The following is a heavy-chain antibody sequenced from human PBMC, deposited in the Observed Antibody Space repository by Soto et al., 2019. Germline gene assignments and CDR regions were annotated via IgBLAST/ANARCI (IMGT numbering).Heavy chain of an antibody. CDR2: ISAYNGNT. CDR1: GYTFTSYG. J-gene: IGHJ6*02. V-gene: IGHV1-18*01. CDR3: ARAVGYYYGMDV. Sequence: EASGKVSCKASGYTFTSYGISWGGQAPGQGLEWMGWISAYNGNTNYAQKLQGRVTMTTDTSTSTAYMELRSLRSDDTAVYYCARAVGYYYGMDVWGQGTTVTVSS. D-gene: IGHD6-19*01.